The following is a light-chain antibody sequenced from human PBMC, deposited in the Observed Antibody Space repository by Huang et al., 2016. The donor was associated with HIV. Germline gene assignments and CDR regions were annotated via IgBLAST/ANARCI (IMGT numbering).Light chain of an antibody. V-gene: IGKV3-11*01. J-gene: IGKJ3*01. CDR1: QNISSF. CDR3: QQRFT. Sequence: EIVLTQSPATLSLSPGGRATLSCRASQNISSFLAWYQQGAVQAPRLLIYGASNRAADIPARFSGSGSGTDFTLTINNLEPGDFAVYYCQQRFTFGPGTKVDIK. CDR2: GAS.